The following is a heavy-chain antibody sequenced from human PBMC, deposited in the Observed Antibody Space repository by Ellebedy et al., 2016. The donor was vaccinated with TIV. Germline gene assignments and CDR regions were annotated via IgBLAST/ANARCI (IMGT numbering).Heavy chain of an antibody. D-gene: IGHD5-18*01. Sequence: GESLKISXAASGFTFSSYSMNWVRQAPGKGLEWVSYISSSSSSTIHYADSVKGRFTISRDNAKNSLYLQMNSLRDEDTAVYYCARDRGGYTYGNFDYWGQGTLVTVSS. CDR3: ARDRGGYTYGNFDY. J-gene: IGHJ4*02. CDR1: GFTFSSYS. CDR2: ISSSSSSTI. V-gene: IGHV3-48*02.